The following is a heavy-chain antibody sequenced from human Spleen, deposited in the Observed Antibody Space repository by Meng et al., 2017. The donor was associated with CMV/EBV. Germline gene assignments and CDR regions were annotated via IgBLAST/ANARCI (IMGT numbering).Heavy chain of an antibody. J-gene: IGHJ4*02. Sequence: QVSRVQVGAVVKKPGGSVKVSCKASGYTFTSYYMHWVRQAPGQGLEWMGWISAYNGNTNDAQKLQGRVTMTTDTSTSTAYMELRSLRSDDTAVYYCAREGVWGRRRYIDYWGQGTLVTVSS. CDR3: AREGVWGRRRYIDY. CDR2: ISAYNGNT. CDR1: GYTFTSYY. D-gene: IGHD3-16*01. V-gene: IGHV1-18*04.